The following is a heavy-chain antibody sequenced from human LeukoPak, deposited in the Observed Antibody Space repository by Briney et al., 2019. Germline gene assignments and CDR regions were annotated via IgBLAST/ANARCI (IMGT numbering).Heavy chain of an antibody. CDR1: GVSISSSNSY. V-gene: IGHV4-39*01. CDR3: ARQTGSGLVILP. Sequence: SETLSLTCTVSGVSISSSNSYWGWIRQPPGKGLEWIGSIYYSGNTYYNASLKSQVSISIDTSKNQFSLRLTSVTAADTAVYYCARQTGSGLVILPGGQGTLVTVSS. CDR2: IYYSGNT. J-gene: IGHJ4*02. D-gene: IGHD3/OR15-3a*01.